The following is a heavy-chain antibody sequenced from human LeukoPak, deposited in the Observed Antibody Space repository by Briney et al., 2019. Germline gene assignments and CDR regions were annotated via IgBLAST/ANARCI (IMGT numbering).Heavy chain of an antibody. V-gene: IGHV1-18*01. CDR1: GYTFTSYG. J-gene: IGHJ4*02. Sequence: ASVKVSCKASGYTFTSYGISWVRQAPGQGLEWMGWISAYNGNTNYAQKLQDRVTMTTDTSTNTAYMELRSLRSDDTAVYYCARDQALAVAGTYFDYWGQGTLVTVSS. D-gene: IGHD6-19*01. CDR3: ARDQALAVAGTYFDY. CDR2: ISAYNGNT.